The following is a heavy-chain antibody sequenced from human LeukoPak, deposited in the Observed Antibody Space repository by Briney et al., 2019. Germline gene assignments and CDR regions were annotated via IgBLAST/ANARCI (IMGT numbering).Heavy chain of an antibody. Sequence: SETLSLTCTVSGGSISSYYWSWIRQPPGKGLEWIGYIYYSGSTNYNPSLKSRVTISVDTSKNQFSLKLSSVTAADMAVYYCARASSPYNWNDGGWFDPWGQGTLVTVSS. D-gene: IGHD1-1*01. CDR2: IYYSGST. J-gene: IGHJ5*02. V-gene: IGHV4-59*01. CDR1: GGSISSYY. CDR3: ARASSPYNWNDGGWFDP.